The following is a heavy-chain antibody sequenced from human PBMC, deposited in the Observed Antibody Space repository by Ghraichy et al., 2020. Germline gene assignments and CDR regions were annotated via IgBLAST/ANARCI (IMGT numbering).Heavy chain of an antibody. Sequence: LSLTCEASGFTISSNYMSWVRQAPGKGLEWVSLIYTGDYTFYADSVKGRFTISRDNSTNTLFLQMDSLRAEDTAVYYCARDREEGGTDYWGQGTLVTVSS. J-gene: IGHJ4*02. CDR3: ARDREEGGTDY. V-gene: IGHV3-66*01. CDR2: IYTGDYT. CDR1: GFTISSNY. D-gene: IGHD1-26*01.